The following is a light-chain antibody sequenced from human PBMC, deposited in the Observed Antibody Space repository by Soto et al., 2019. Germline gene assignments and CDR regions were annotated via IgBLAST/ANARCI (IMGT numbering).Light chain of an antibody. J-gene: IGLJ1*01. CDR1: SSDIGTYKY. CDR3: CSYGGSFPYV. V-gene: IGLV2-14*01. Sequence: QSALTQPASVSGSPGQSITISCTGTSSDIGTYKYVSWFQHHPGKAPKLIIFEVSNRPSGVPDRFSGSKSGNTASLTISGLQAEDEADFFCCSYGGSFPYVFGTGTKVTVL. CDR2: EVS.